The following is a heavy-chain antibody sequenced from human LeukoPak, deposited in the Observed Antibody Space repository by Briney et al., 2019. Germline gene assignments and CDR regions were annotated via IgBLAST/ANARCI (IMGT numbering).Heavy chain of an antibody. Sequence: PGGSLRLSCAASGFTVSSNYMSWVRQAPGKGLEWVSVIYSGGSTYYADSVKGRFTISRDNSKNTLYLQMNSLRAEDTAVYYCAREDYSDSSGYYYSPGAFDIWGQGTMVTVSS. D-gene: IGHD3-22*01. V-gene: IGHV3-53*01. J-gene: IGHJ3*02. CDR2: IYSGGST. CDR3: AREDYSDSSGYYYSPGAFDI. CDR1: GFTVSSNY.